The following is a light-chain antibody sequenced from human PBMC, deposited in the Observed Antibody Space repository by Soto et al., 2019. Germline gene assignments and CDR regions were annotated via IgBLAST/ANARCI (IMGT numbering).Light chain of an antibody. V-gene: IGKV3-20*01. CDR3: QQYDSSPFT. CDR2: GAS. J-gene: IGKJ4*01. Sequence: EIVLTQSPGTLSLSPGERATLSCRASQSVSRNYLAWYQHKPGQAPRLLIYGASSRATGIPDRFSGSGSGTDLTLTISRVEPEDFAVYCCQQYDSSPFTFGGGTKVEIK. CDR1: QSVSRNY.